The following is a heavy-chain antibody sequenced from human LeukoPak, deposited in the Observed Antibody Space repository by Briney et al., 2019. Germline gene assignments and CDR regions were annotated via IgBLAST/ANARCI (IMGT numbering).Heavy chain of an antibody. D-gene: IGHD5-18*01. J-gene: IGHJ4*02. Sequence: GGSLRLSCAASGFTVSSNYMSWVRQAPGKGLEWVSAISGSGGSTYYADSVKGRFTISRDNSKNTLYLQMNSLRAEDTAVYYCAKVGSYSYGYTDYWGQGTLVTVSS. CDR2: ISGSGGST. CDR3: AKVGSYSYGYTDY. V-gene: IGHV3-23*01. CDR1: GFTVSSNY.